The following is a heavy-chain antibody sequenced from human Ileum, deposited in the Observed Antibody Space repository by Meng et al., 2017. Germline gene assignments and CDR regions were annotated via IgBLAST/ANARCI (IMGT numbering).Heavy chain of an antibody. CDR3: ARDHWGSLDY. D-gene: IGHD7-27*01. Sequence: LQEWGARLVQLAGTRSVSCAVTGDSIGNSQWWSWLRQPPGKGLEWIGEISNSGKTVDSPSLKSRVRISLDKSNNQFSLTLNSVTAADTAVYYCARDHWGSLDYWGQGVLVTVSS. J-gene: IGHJ4*02. CDR2: ISNSGKT. CDR1: GDSIGNSQW. V-gene: IGHV4-4*02.